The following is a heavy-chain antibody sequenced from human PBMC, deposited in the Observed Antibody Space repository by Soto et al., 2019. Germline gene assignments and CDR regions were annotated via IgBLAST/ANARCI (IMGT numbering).Heavy chain of an antibody. V-gene: IGHV4-34*08. Sequence: PSVPQSLTCAVDGGTCGGYCGRWIRQTPGKGLACIGTFYYSGSTYYSPSLRSRVTISVDTSKNQFSLKLSSVTAADTAVYYCVTQVWDGSIYYEPGRNYLSWFDPRGQATLGTGSS. J-gene: IGHJ5*02. CDR2: FYYSGST. CDR3: VTQVWDGSIYYEPGRNYLSWFDP. CDR1: GGTCGGYC. D-gene: IGHD3-10*01.